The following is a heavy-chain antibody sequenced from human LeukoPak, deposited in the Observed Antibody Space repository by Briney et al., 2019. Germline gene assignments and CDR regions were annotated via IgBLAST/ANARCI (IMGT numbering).Heavy chain of an antibody. J-gene: IGHJ4*02. CDR3: AKDGVY. Sequence: PGGSLRLSCAASGFTFSYYGMHWVRQAPGKGLEWVAFVRYDGNDKFYAESVKGRFTISKDTSRNTLYLQMNSLRLEDTALYYCAKDGVYWGQGTLVTVSS. D-gene: IGHD3-16*01. CDR2: VRYDGNDK. CDR1: GFTFSYYG. V-gene: IGHV3-30*02.